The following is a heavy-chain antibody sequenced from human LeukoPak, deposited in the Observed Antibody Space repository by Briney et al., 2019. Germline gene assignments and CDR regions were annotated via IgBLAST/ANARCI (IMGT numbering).Heavy chain of an antibody. CDR3: ASSGWAQNYYDSSGDRGWFDP. CDR1: GGSISSGGYY. J-gene: IGHJ5*02. CDR2: IYYSGST. V-gene: IGHV4-31*03. D-gene: IGHD3-22*01. Sequence: SQTLSLTCTVSGGSISSGGYYWSWIRQHPGKGLEWIGYIYYSGSTYYNPSLKSRVTISVDTSKNQFSLKLSSVTAADTAVYYCASSGWAQNYYDSSGDRGWFDPWGQGTLVTVSS.